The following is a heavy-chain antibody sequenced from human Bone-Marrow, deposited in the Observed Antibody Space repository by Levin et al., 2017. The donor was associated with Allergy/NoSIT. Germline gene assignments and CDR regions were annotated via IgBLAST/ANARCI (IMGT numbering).Heavy chain of an antibody. CDR2: IYPGDSDT. Sequence: KVSCKGSGYSFTSYWIGWVRQMPGKGLEWMGIIYPGDSDTRYSPSFQGQVTISADKSISTAYLQWSSLKASDTAMYYCARRARGVVPAAYWDFDYWGQGTLVTVSS. J-gene: IGHJ4*02. V-gene: IGHV5-51*01. CDR1: GYSFTSYW. CDR3: ARRARGVVPAAYWDFDY. D-gene: IGHD2-2*01.